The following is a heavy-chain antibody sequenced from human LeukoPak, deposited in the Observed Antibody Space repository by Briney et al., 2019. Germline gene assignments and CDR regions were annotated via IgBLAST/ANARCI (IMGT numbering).Heavy chain of an antibody. V-gene: IGHV3-21*01. Sequence: GGSLRLSCAASGFTFSRYSMNWVRQAPGKGLEWVSSISSSSYYIYYADSVKGRFTISRDNSKKTLSLQMNNLRVEDTAVYYCARVQFQWFDPWGQGTLVTVSS. J-gene: IGHJ5*02. CDR1: GFTFSRYS. D-gene: IGHD6-19*01. CDR2: ISSSSYYI. CDR3: ARVQFQWFDP.